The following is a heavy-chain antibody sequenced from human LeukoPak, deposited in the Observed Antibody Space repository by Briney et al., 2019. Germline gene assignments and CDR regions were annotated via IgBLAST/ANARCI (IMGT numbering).Heavy chain of an antibody. CDR3: ASSSGVAVRTGDDAFDI. D-gene: IGHD6-19*01. CDR1: GGSITSYY. J-gene: IGHJ3*02. CDR2: IDYSGST. Sequence: SETLSLTCTVSGGSITSYYWTWIRQPPGKGLEWIGYIDYSGSTNYNPSLKSRVTISLDTSKSQFSLKLSSVTAADTAVYYCASSSGVAVRTGDDAFDIWGQGTMVTVSS. V-gene: IGHV4-59*01.